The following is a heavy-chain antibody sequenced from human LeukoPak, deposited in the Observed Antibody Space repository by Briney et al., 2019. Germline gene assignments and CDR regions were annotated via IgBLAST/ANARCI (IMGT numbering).Heavy chain of an antibody. D-gene: IGHD6-19*01. Sequence: GGSLRLSCAASGFTFSSYAMSWVRQAPGKGLEWVAVIWFDGSNQYYVDSVRGRFSISRDNSKNTLYLQMNTLRAEDTGVYYCARDRGSGDSFDLWGQGAMVTVSS. CDR2: IWFDGSNQ. V-gene: IGHV3-33*08. J-gene: IGHJ3*01. CDR1: GFTFSSYA. CDR3: ARDRGSGDSFDL.